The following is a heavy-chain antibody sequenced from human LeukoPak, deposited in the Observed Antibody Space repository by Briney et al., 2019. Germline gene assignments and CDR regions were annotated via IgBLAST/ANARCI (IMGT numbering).Heavy chain of an antibody. V-gene: IGHV3-21*01. CDR1: GFTFSSYT. J-gene: IGHJ4*02. CDR3: AKDLSWELPFDY. CDR2: ITSTSSNI. D-gene: IGHD1-26*01. Sequence: GGSLRLSCAASGFTFSSYTMNWVRQAPGKGLEWVSSITSTSSNIHYADSVKGRFTISRDNSKNTLYLQMNSLRAEDTAVYYCAKDLSWELPFDYWGQGTLVTVSS.